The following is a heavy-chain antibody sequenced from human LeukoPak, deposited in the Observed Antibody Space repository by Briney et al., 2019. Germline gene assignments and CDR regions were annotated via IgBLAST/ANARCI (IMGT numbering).Heavy chain of an antibody. D-gene: IGHD3-16*01. J-gene: IGHJ4*02. CDR2: IYYSGST. Sequence: SETLSLTCAVYGGSFSGYYWSWIRQPPGKGLEWIGYIYYSGSTNYNPSLKSRVTISVDTSKNQFSLKLSSVTAADTAVYYCARGLPPGYAVDYWGQGTLVTVSS. V-gene: IGHV4-59*01. CDR1: GGSFSGYY. CDR3: ARGLPPGYAVDY.